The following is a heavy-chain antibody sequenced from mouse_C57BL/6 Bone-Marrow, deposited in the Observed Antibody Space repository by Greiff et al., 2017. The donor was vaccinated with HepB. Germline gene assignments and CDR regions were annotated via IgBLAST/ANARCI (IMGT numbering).Heavy chain of an antibody. Sequence: EVKLQQSGPELVKPGASVKISCKASGYTFTDYYMNWVKQSHGKSLEWIGDINPNNGGTSYNQKFKGKATLTVDKSSSTAYMELRSLTSEDSAVYYCARRSAMDYWGQGTSVTVSS. V-gene: IGHV1-26*01. CDR3: ARRSAMDY. CDR1: GYTFTDYY. CDR2: INPNNGGT. J-gene: IGHJ4*01.